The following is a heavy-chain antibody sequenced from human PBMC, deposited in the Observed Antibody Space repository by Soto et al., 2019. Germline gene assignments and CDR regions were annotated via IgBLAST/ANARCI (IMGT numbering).Heavy chain of an antibody. Sequence: GASVKVSCKASGGTFSSYAISWVRQAPGQRLEWMGGIIPIFGTANYAQKFQGRVTITADESTSTAYRELSSLRSEDTAVYYCARRGPRDAFDIWGQGTMVTVSS. V-gene: IGHV1-69*13. CDR1: GGTFSSYA. CDR3: ARRGPRDAFDI. J-gene: IGHJ3*02. CDR2: IIPIFGTA.